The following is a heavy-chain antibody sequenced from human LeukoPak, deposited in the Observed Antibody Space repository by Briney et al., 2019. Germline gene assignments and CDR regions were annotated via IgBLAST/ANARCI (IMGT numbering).Heavy chain of an antibody. D-gene: IGHD2-21*02. Sequence: PGGSLRLSCAVSGFTFSRFCMNWVRQAPGKGLEWVAHINPDGRDTYYVDSVKGRFTISRDNAQNSMYLQMNSLRVEDTAVYYCTSWGDTTAEYFQRWGQGTLVTVSS. CDR2: INPDGRDT. V-gene: IGHV3-7*01. CDR3: TSWGDTTAEYFQR. CDR1: GFTFSRFC. J-gene: IGHJ1*01.